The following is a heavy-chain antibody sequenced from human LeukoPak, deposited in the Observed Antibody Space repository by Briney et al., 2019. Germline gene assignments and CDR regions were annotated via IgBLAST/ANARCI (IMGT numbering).Heavy chain of an antibody. J-gene: IGHJ5*02. Sequence: SETLSLTCTVSGHSINANYYWAWIRQPPGKGLEWIGSIHHTAGTNFSPSLKSRLTIFIDTSKNHFSLQLTSLTAADTAVYFCGRLGVGSTRGDAWGQGTLVTVSS. V-gene: IGHV4-39*02. D-gene: IGHD3-3*01. CDR3: GRLGVGSTRGDA. CDR1: GHSINANYY. CDR2: IHHTAGT.